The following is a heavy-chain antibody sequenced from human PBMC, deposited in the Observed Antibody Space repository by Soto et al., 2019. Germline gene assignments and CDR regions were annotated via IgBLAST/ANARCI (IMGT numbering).Heavy chain of an antibody. CDR2: INAGNGNT. J-gene: IGHJ4*02. Sequence: ASVKVSCKASGYTFTSYAMHWVRQAPGQRLEWMGWINAGNGNTKYSQKFQGRVTITRDTSASTAYMELSSLRSEDTAVYYCARDSGRDSSGYYSDFDYWGQGTLVTVSS. CDR3: ARDSGRDSSGYYSDFDY. CDR1: GYTFTSYA. D-gene: IGHD3-22*01. V-gene: IGHV1-3*01.